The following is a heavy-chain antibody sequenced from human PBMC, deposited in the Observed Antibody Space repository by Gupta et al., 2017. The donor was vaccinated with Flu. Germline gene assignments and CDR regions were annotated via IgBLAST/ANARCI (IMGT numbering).Heavy chain of an antibody. J-gene: IGHJ4*02. D-gene: IGHD2-2*01. CDR1: SSYY. V-gene: IGHV4-59*01. CDR2: IYYSGST. CDR3: AREVCPSSGCYYDS. Sequence: SSYYWSWIRQPPGKGLEWIGYIYYSGSTNYNPSLKSRVTISVDTSKNQFSLKLSSVTAADTAVYYCAREVCPSSGCYYDSWGQGTLVTVSS.